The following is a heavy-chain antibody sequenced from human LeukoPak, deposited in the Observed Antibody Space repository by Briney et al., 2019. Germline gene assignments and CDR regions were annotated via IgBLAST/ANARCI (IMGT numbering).Heavy chain of an antibody. D-gene: IGHD6-19*01. Sequence: ASVKVSCKASGYTFTSYGISWVRQAPGQGLEWMGWINPNSGGTNYAQKFQGRVTMTRDTSISTAYMELSRLRSDDTAVYYCARPDSSGWYFSGIWRYYFDYWGQGTLVTVSS. CDR1: GYTFTSYG. V-gene: IGHV1-2*02. CDR3: ARPDSSGWYFSGIWRYYFDY. J-gene: IGHJ4*02. CDR2: INPNSGGT.